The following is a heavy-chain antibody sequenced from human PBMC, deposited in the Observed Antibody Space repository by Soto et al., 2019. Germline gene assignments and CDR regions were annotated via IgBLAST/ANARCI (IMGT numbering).Heavy chain of an antibody. V-gene: IGHV1-18*01. CDR2: INTYNGNT. D-gene: IGHD6-13*01. Sequence: VQLVQSGVEVKKPGASVKVSCKASGYTFTSHGISWVRQAPGQGLEWMGWINTYNGNTNYAQKVQGRVTMTTETSTIQAYMELRSLRTDDTAVYSCARDLLYSTRSTVRFDIWGQGTMLTVSS. J-gene: IGHJ3*02. CDR1: GYTFTSHG. CDR3: ARDLLYSTRSTVRFDI.